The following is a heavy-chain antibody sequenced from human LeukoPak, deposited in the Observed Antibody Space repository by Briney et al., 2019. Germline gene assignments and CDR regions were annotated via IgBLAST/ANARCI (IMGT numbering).Heavy chain of an antibody. CDR1: GYTFTGYY. CDR3: ARDLFTMVRGVISPGF. J-gene: IGHJ4*02. V-gene: IGHV1-2*02. D-gene: IGHD3-10*01. CDR2: INPNSGGT. Sequence: ASVKVSCKASGYTFTGYYMHWVRQAPGQGLEWMGWINPNSGGTNYAQKFQGRVTMTRDTSISTAYMELSRLRSDDTAVYYCARDLFTMVRGVISPGFWGQGTLVTVSS.